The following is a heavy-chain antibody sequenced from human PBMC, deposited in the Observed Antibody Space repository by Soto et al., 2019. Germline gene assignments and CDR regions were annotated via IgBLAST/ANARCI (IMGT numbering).Heavy chain of an antibody. V-gene: IGHV5-51*01. CDR3: VRRADRSSWYVAY. D-gene: IGHD6-13*01. CDR1: GYRFTSYW. CDR2: IYPSDSDT. Sequence: GESLKISCQGSGYRFTSYWIGWVRQMPGKGLEWMGIIYPSDSDTRYSPSFQGQVTISADKSISTAYLQWSSLKASDTAMYYCVRRADRSSWYVAYWGQGTLVTVSS. J-gene: IGHJ4*02.